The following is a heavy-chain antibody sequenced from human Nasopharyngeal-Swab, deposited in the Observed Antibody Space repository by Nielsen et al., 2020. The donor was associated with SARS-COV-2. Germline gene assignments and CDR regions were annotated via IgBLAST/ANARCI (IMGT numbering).Heavy chain of an antibody. V-gene: IGHV3-48*04. D-gene: IGHD1/OR15-1a*01. CDR2: ISDSSSII. Sequence: RQAPWTTLEWVSYISDSSSIIYYTNSVKGRFTVSRDNAKNSLYLQMNSLRAEDTAVYYCARTEHGGSYYYGMDVWGQETTVTVSS. CDR3: ARTEHGGSYYYGMDV. J-gene: IGHJ6*02.